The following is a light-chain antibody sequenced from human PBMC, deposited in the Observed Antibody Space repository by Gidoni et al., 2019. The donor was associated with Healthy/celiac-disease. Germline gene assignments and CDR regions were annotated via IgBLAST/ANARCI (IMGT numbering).Light chain of an antibody. J-gene: IGKJ1*01. CDR1: QSIISY. CDR2: AAS. CDR3: QQSYSTPPWT. Sequence: DLQMTQFPSSLSASVGDRVTITCRARQSIISYLNGYQQHPGKAPKLLISAASSLQSGVPSGFSGGGSGADFSPTISSMQPEDFATYYCQQSYSTPPWTFGQGTQVEIK. V-gene: IGKV1-39*01.